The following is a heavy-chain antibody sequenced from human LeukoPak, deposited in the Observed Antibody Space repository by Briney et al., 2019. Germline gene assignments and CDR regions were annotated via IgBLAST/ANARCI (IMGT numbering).Heavy chain of an antibody. CDR2: IIPIFGTA. J-gene: IGHJ4*02. CDR1: GGTFSSYA. D-gene: IGHD2-2*02. V-gene: IGHV1-69*01. Sequence: SVKVSYKASGGTFSSYAISWVRQAPGQGLEWMGGIIPIFGTANYAQKFQGRVTITADESTSTAYMELSSLRSEDTAVYYCAVGYCSSTSCYTGGAFDYWGQGTLVTVSS. CDR3: AVGYCSSTSCYTGGAFDY.